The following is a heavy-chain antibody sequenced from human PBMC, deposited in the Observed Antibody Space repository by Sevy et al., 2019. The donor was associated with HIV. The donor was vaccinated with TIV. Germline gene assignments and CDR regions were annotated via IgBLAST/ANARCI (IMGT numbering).Heavy chain of an antibody. CDR3: ARDTGGIGMDV. CDR2: IKPDGSDK. V-gene: IGHV3-7*01. D-gene: IGHD6-13*01. Sequence: GESLKISCAASGFTFSSHWMSWVRQAPGKGLEGVANIKPDGSDKYYVDSVKGRFTISRDNDKNSLSLQMNSLRAEDTAVYNCARDTGGIGMDVWGQGTTVTVSS. CDR1: GFTFSSHW. J-gene: IGHJ6*02.